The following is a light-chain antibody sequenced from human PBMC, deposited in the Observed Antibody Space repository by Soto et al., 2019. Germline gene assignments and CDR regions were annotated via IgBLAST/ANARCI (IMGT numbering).Light chain of an antibody. CDR3: RQYGSSPPIT. J-gene: IGKJ5*01. CDR2: GAS. CDR1: QSVSSSY. Sequence: EVVLTQSPGTLSLSPAQRATLSCRASQSVSSSYLACYQQKPGQTPRLLIYGASSRATGIPDRFSGSGSGTDFTLTISRLEPEDFAVYYCRQYGSSPPITFGQGTRLEIK. V-gene: IGKV3-20*01.